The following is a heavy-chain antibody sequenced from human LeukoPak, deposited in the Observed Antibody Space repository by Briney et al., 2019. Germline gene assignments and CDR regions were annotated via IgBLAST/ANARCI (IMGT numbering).Heavy chain of an antibody. D-gene: IGHD3-3*01. CDR1: GYTFTGYY. J-gene: IGHJ4*02. CDR2: INPNSGGT. Sequence: ASVKVSCKASGYTFTGYYMHWVRQAPGQGLEWMGWINPNSGGTNYAQKFQGRVTMTRDTSISTAYMELSRRRSDDTAVYYCARDGEEIIIFGVAPAADWGQGTLFTVSS. CDR3: ARDGEEIIIFGVAPAAD. V-gene: IGHV1-2*02.